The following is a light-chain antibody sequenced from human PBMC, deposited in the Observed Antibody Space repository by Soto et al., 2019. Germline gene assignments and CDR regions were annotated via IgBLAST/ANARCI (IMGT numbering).Light chain of an antibody. Sequence: EGVMTQSPATLSXXXXXXXXXXXRASQSVSSNLAWYQQKPGQAPRLLIYGASTRATGVPARFSGSGSGTEFTLTISSLQSEDFAVYYCQQYNNWPWTFGQGTKVDIK. CDR1: QSVSSN. CDR3: QQYNNWPWT. J-gene: IGKJ1*01. CDR2: GAS. V-gene: IGKV3-15*01.